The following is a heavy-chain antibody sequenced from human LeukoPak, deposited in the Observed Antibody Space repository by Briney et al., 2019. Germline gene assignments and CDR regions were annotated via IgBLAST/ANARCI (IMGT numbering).Heavy chain of an antibody. CDR1: GFTFSTYA. J-gene: IGHJ4*02. V-gene: IGHV3-23*01. CDR2: ISGTGGST. Sequence: GGSLRLSCAASGFTFSTYAMTWVRQAPGKGLEWVSLISGTGGSTYYADSVKGRFTISRDNAKNSVFLQMNNLRAEDTAVYYCAMRIGFDHWGQGTLVTVSS. CDR3: AMRIGFDH.